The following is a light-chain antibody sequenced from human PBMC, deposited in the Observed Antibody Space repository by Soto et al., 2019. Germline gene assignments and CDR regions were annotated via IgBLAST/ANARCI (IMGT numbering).Light chain of an antibody. Sequence: QSVLTQPPSVSAAPGQRVTISCSGSSSNIGSNYVSWYQQLPGTAPKLLIYDNYKRPSGIPDRFSGSTTGTSATLAIAGLEAGDEADYYCDSWDNSLRVVLFGGGTKLTVL. CDR3: DSWDNSLRVVL. V-gene: IGLV1-51*01. J-gene: IGLJ2*01. CDR1: SSNIGSNY. CDR2: DNY.